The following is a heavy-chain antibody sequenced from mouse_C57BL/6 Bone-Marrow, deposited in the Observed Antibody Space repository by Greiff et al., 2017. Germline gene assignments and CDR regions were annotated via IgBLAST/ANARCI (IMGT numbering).Heavy chain of an antibody. J-gene: IGHJ2*01. Sequence: QVKLQQPGAELVMPGASVKLSCKASGYTFTSYWMNWVKQRPGQGLEWIGEIDPSDSYTNSNKTFKGKSTLTVDKSSSTAYMHLSSMTSEYSAVYYCSRRTYYYGSSYSRDYFDYWGQGTTLTVSS. D-gene: IGHD1-1*01. CDR3: SRRTYYYGSSYSRDYFDY. CDR1: GYTFTSYW. V-gene: IGHV1-69*01. CDR2: IDPSDSYT.